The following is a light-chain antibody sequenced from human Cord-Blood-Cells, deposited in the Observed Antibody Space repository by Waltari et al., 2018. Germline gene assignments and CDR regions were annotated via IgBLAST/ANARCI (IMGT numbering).Light chain of an antibody. CDR3: QQYDNLPT. J-gene: IGKJ4*01. CDR2: DAS. V-gene: IGKV1-33*01. CDR1: QDISNY. Sequence: DIQMTQSPSSLSASVADRVTITCQASQDISNYLNWYQQKPGKAPKLLIYDASNLETGVPSRFSGRGSATDFTFTISSLQPEDIATYYCQQYDNLPTFGGGTKVEIK.